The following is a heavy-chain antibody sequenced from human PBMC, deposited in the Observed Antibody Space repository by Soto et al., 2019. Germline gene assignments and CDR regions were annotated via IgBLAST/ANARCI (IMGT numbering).Heavy chain of an antibody. Sequence: EVQLLESGGGLVQPGGSLRLSCAASGFTFSSYARRWVRQAPVKGLEWVSAISGSGGSTYYADSVKGRFTISRDNSKNTLYLQMSSLRAEETAVDYCARRGSGSDYYYWGQGTLVTVSS. CDR1: GFTFSSYA. J-gene: IGHJ4*02. D-gene: IGHD1-26*01. CDR2: ISGSGGST. CDR3: ARRGSGSDYYY. V-gene: IGHV3-23*01.